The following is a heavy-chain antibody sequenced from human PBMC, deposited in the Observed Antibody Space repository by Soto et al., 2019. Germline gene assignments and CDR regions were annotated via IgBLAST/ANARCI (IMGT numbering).Heavy chain of an antibody. CDR2: ISGSGGST. CDR3: AKDPPYPLSIVVVVAATRVDY. Sequence: GGSLRLSCAASGFTFSSYAMSWVRQAPGKGLEWVSAISGSGGSTYYADSVKGRFTISRDNSKNTLYLQMNSLRAEDTAVYYCAKDPPYPLSIVVVVAATRVDYWGQGTLVTVSS. CDR1: GFTFSSYA. V-gene: IGHV3-23*01. J-gene: IGHJ4*02. D-gene: IGHD2-15*01.